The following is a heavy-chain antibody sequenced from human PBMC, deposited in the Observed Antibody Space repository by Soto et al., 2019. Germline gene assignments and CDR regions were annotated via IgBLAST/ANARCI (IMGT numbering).Heavy chain of an antibody. D-gene: IGHD3-10*01. J-gene: IGHJ4*02. Sequence: ASVKVSCKASGGTFSSYTISCVRQAPGQGLEWMGRIIPILGIANYAQKFQGRVTITADKSTSTAYMELSSLRSEDAAVYYCAREEYYYGSGAFFDYWGQGTLVTVS. CDR1: GGTFSSYT. CDR3: AREEYYYGSGAFFDY. V-gene: IGHV1-69*04. CDR2: IIPILGIA.